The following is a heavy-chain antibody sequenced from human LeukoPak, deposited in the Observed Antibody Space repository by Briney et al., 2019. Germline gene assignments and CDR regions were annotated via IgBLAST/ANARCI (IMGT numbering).Heavy chain of an antibody. CDR1: GGSFSGYY. J-gene: IGHJ4*02. CDR3: ARGRRRYNWNESFDY. D-gene: IGHD1-1*01. Sequence: SETLSLTCAVYGGSFSGYYWSWIRQPPGKGLEWMGEINHSGSTNYNPSLKSRVTISVDTSKNQFSLKLGSVTAADTAVYYCARGRRRYNWNESFDYWGQGTLVTVSS. CDR2: INHSGST. V-gene: IGHV4-34*01.